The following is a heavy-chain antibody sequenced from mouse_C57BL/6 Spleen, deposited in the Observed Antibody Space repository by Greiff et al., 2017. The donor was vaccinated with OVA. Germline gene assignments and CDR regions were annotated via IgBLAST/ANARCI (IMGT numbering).Heavy chain of an antibody. D-gene: IGHD2-5*01. V-gene: IGHV1-72*01. CDR2: IDPNSGGT. CDR1: GYTFTSYW. CDR3: ARSYSNYFDY. Sequence: QVQLQQPGAELVKPGASVKLSCKASGYTFTSYWMHWVKQRPGQGLEWIGRIDPNSGGTKYNEKFKSKATLTVDKPSSTAYMQLSSLTSEDSAVYYCARSYSNYFDYWGQGTTLTVSS. J-gene: IGHJ2*01.